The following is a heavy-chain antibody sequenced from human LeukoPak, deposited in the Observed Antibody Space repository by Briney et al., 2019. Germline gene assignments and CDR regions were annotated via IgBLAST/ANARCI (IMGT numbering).Heavy chain of an antibody. J-gene: IGHJ4*02. CDR2: ISWNSGSI. CDR3: AKEHY. Sequence: GGSLRLSCAASGFTFDDYAMHWVRQAPGKGLEWVSGISWNSGSIGYADSVKGRFTISRDNAKNSLYLQMNSLRAEATALYYCAKEHYWGQGTLVTVSS. CDR1: GFTFDDYA. V-gene: IGHV3-9*01.